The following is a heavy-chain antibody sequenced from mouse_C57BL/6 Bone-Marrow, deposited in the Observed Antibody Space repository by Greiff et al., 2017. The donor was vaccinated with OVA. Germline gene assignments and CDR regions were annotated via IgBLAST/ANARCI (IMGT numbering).Heavy chain of an antibody. CDR3: ARSGYYDYDDYYAMDY. J-gene: IGHJ4*01. CDR1: GYTFTSYW. D-gene: IGHD2-4*01. CDR2: IDPSDSYT. Sequence: QVQLQQPGAELVMPGASVKLSCKASGYTFTSYWMHWVKQRPGQGLEWIGEIDPSDSYTNYNQKFKGKSTLTVDKSSSTAYMQLSSLTSEDSAVYYCARSGYYDYDDYYAMDYWGQGTSVTVSS. V-gene: IGHV1-69*01.